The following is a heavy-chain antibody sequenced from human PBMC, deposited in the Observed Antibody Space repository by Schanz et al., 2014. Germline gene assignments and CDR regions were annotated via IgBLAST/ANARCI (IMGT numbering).Heavy chain of an antibody. CDR1: GFTISSYS. Sequence: VQLLESGGGLVQPGGSLRLSCAASGFTISSYSMNWVRQAPGKGLEWVAVISYDGSNKYYADSVKGRFTISRDNSRNTLYLQMNSLRTEDTAVYYCASPSGYSDYGTYFDFWGQGTLVTVSS. D-gene: IGHD5-12*01. V-gene: IGHV3-30*03. CDR2: ISYDGSNK. J-gene: IGHJ4*02. CDR3: ASPSGYSDYGTYFDF.